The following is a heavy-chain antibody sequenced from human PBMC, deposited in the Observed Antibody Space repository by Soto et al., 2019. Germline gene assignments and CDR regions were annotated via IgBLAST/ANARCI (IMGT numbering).Heavy chain of an antibody. V-gene: IGHV1-69*13. Sequence: SVKVSCKASGGTFSSFGITWVRQAPGQGLEWMGGIIPVFGRPNYAQRSRGRLTITADESTNTSYMELIDLTSEDTAVYYCAREGSGYNFWGQGTQVTVSS. CDR2: IIPVFGRP. CDR3: AREGSGYNF. CDR1: GGTFSSFG. J-gene: IGHJ1*01. D-gene: IGHD5-12*01.